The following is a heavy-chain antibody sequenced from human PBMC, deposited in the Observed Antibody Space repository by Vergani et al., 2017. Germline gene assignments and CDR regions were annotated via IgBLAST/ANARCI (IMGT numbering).Heavy chain of an antibody. CDR2: IKSDGSIT. V-gene: IGHV3-74*03. D-gene: IGHD3-9*01. Sequence: EVQLVESGGGLVKPGGSLRLSCAASGFTFINAWMTWVRQVPGKGLLWVSRIKSDGSITAYADSVKGRFTISRDNAQNTLYLQMNSLRVEDTGVYYCARARCIETCYMSNWLDSWGQGTLVTVSA. J-gene: IGHJ5*01. CDR1: GFTFINAW. CDR3: ARARCIETCYMSNWLDS.